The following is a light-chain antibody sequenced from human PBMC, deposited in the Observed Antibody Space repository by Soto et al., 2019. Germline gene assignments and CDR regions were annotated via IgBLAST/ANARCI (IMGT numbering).Light chain of an antibody. Sequence: EIVMTQSPATLSVSAGERAILSCRASQSVNSNLAWYQQKPGQAPRLLIYDASTRATGIPDRFSGSGSGTDFTLTISRLGPEDFAVYYCQQYGSSGTFGQGTKVDIK. CDR2: DAS. V-gene: IGKV3-20*01. CDR3: QQYGSSGT. J-gene: IGKJ1*01. CDR1: QSVNSN.